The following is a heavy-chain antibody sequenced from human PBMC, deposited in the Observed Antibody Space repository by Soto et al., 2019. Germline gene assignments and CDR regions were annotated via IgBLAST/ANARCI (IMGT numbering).Heavy chain of an antibody. Sequence: QVQLQQWGAGLLKPSETLSLTCAVYGGSFSDFYWTWIRQPPGKGLEWIGQINHRGSTNYNPSLKSRVTISGDTSKNQCSLKLSSVTAADTAVYYCVRGTSVVTPSLDYWGQGTLVTVSS. CDR1: GGSFSDFY. CDR2: INHRGST. CDR3: VRGTSVVTPSLDY. V-gene: IGHV4-34*01. D-gene: IGHD2-21*02. J-gene: IGHJ4*02.